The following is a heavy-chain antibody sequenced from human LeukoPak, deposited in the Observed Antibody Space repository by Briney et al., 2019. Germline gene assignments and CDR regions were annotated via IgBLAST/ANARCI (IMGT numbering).Heavy chain of an antibody. CDR2: ISWNSGSI. J-gene: IGHJ4*02. CDR3: AKDPRAYCSSTSCPRGYFDY. D-gene: IGHD2-2*01. V-gene: IGHV3-9*01. CDR1: GFIFDDYA. Sequence: PGGSLRLSCAASGFIFDDYAMHWVRQAPGKGLEWVSGISWNSGSIGYADSVKGRFTISRDNAKNSLYLQMNSLRAEDTALYYCAKDPRAYCSSTSCPRGYFDYWGQGTLVTVSS.